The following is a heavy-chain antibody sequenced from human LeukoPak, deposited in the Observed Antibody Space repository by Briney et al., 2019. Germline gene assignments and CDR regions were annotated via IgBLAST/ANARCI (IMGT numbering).Heavy chain of an antibody. CDR1: GFTVSSNY. CDR3: ARDAPPFYY. D-gene: IGHD2-2*01. J-gene: IGHJ4*02. CDR2: IYSGGST. Sequence: GGSLRPSCAASGFTVSSNYMSWVRQAPGKGLEWVSVIYSGGSTYYADSVKGRFTISRDNSKNTLYLQMNSLRAEDTAVYYCARDAPPFYYWGQGTLVTVSS. V-gene: IGHV3-66*02.